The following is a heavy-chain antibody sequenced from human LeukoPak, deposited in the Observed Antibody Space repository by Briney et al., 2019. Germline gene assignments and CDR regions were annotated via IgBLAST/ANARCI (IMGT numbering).Heavy chain of an antibody. J-gene: IGHJ4*02. CDR2: ISPDGSST. CDR1: GFTLSSHW. D-gene: IGHD3-16*02. CDR3: ARGVGGDYRYTIDY. Sequence: PGGSLRLSCAASGFTLSSHWMHWVRHAPGKGLVWVSRISPDGSSTAYADSVKGRFTISRDSAKSTLYLQMNSLRAEGTAVYYCARGVGGDYRYTIDYWGQGTLVTASS. V-gene: IGHV3-74*01.